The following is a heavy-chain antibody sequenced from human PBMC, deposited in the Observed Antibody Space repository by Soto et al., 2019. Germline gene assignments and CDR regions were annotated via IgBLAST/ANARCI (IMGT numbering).Heavy chain of an antibody. CDR3: AAGIGYLFDY. Sequence: EVDLVESGGDLVQPGGSLRLSCAASGLTLSSYWMNWVRQAPGKGLEWVAITKKDGSERHYVDSVKGRFTISRDNARNSLYLHMNDPRAEDTAVYYCAAGIGYLFDYWGRGTLVTVSS. V-gene: IGHV3-7*03. CDR1: GLTLSSYW. D-gene: IGHD5-12*01. J-gene: IGHJ4*02. CDR2: TKKDGSER.